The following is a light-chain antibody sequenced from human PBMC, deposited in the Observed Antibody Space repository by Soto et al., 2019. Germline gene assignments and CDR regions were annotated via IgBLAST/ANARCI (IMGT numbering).Light chain of an antibody. J-gene: IGLJ1*01. CDR3: QSYDSSLSGYV. CDR1: SSNIGAGYD. CDR2: GNS. V-gene: IGLV1-40*01. Sequence: VLAQPPSVSGAPGQRVTISCTGSSSNIGAGYDVHWYQQLPGTAPKLLIYGNSSRPSGVPDRFSGSRSGTSASLAITGLQAEDEADYYCQSYDSSLSGYVFGTGTKVTVL.